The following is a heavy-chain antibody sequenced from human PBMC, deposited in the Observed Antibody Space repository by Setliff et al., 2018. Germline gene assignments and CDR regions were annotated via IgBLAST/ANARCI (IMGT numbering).Heavy chain of an antibody. Sequence: GGSLRLSCAASGFTFSSYSMNWVRQAPGKGLEWVSYISSSSSTIYYADSVKGRFTISRDNAKNSLYLQMNSLRAEDTAVYYCARGGDGYNNGMDVWGQGTMVTVSS. CDR1: GFTFSSYS. V-gene: IGHV3-48*04. D-gene: IGHD5-12*01. J-gene: IGHJ6*02. CDR3: ARGGDGYNNGMDV. CDR2: ISSSSSTI.